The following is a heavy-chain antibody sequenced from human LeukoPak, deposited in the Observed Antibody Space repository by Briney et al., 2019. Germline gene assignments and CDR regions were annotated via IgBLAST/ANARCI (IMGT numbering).Heavy chain of an antibody. CDR1: GYTFTNYG. Sequence: ASVKVSCKASGYTFTNYGISWVRQAPGQGLEWMGWISAYNGNTNYAQKLQGRVTMTTDTSTSTAYMELRSLRSDDTAVYYCARSLYSSGWYESSYYYYGMDVWGQGTTVTVSS. CDR3: ARSLYSSGWYESSYYYYGMDV. J-gene: IGHJ6*02. D-gene: IGHD6-19*01. CDR2: ISAYNGNT. V-gene: IGHV1-18*01.